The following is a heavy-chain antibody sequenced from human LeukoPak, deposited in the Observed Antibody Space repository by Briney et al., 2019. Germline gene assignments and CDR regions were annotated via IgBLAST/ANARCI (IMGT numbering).Heavy chain of an antibody. D-gene: IGHD2-2*01. J-gene: IGHJ5*02. CDR1: GGTFSSYT. CDR3: AREGAVPAADGGWFDP. Sequence: GASVKVSCKASGGTFSSYTISWVRQAPGQGLEWMGRIIPILGIANYAQKFQGRVTITADKSTSTAYMELSSLRSEDTAVYYCAREGAVPAADGGWFDPWGQGTLVTVSS. CDR2: IIPILGIA. V-gene: IGHV1-69*04.